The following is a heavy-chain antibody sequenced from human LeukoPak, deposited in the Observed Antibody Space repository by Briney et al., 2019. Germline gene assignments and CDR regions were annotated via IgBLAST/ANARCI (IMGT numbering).Heavy chain of an antibody. V-gene: IGHV4-59*08. D-gene: IGHD1-26*01. CDR1: GGSISSYY. CDR2: IYYSGST. Sequence: PSETLSLTCTVSGGSISSYYWSWIRQPPGKGLEWIGYIYYSGSTKYNPSLKSRVTISVDTSKNQFSLKLSSVTAADTAVYYCARLSVGAAPFDYWGQGTLVTVSS. J-gene: IGHJ4*02. CDR3: ARLSVGAAPFDY.